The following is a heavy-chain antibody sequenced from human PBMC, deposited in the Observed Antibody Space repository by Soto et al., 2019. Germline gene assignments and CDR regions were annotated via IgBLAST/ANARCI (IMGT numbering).Heavy chain of an antibody. CDR3: AKFASWTCPYYFDY. CDR1: GFTFSSYA. V-gene: IGHV3-23*01. CDR2: ISGSRGST. D-gene: IGHD3-3*01. J-gene: IGHJ4*02. Sequence: GGSLRLSCAASGFTFSSYAMSWVRQAPGKGLEWVSAISGSRGSTYYADSVKGRFTISRDNSKNTLYLPMNSLRAEDTAVSYGAKFASWTCPYYFDYWGQGTLVTVAA.